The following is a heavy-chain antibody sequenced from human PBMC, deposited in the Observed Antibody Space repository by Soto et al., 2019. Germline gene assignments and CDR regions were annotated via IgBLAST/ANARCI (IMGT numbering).Heavy chain of an antibody. CDR2: ISANNADT. CDR1: GCTFSRYA. D-gene: IGHD2-2*01. CDR3: ARDETDTRLDSRCYYCAY. V-gene: IGHV1-18*01. J-gene: IGHJ4*01. Sequence: ASVKVSCKASGCTFSRYAISWVRQAPGQGLEWVAWISANNADTNYVEKFQGRLTLTTEMSTGTAYMELRSLRSDDTAVYYCARDETDTRLDSRCYYCAYWG.